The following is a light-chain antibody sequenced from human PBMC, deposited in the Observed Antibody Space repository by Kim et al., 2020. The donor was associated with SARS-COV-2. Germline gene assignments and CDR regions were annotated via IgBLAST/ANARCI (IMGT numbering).Light chain of an antibody. CDR2: QAS. CDR3: QHYIRFPYT. CDR1: QIIETY. Sequence: SATVGDRVSINCRASQIIETYLAWYQQKPGKAPALLIYQASSLHIGVPSRFSGSGSGTEFTLTINSLQPDDFATYYCQHYIRFPYTFGQGTKLEI. J-gene: IGKJ2*01. V-gene: IGKV1-5*01.